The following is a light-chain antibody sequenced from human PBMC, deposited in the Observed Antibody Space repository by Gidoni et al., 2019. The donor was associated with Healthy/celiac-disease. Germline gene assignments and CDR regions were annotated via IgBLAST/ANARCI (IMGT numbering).Light chain of an antibody. CDR1: QSVSSN. Sequence: ELVMTQSPATLSVSPGERATLSCRASQSVSSNLAWYQQKPGQAPRLLIYGASTRATGIQARFSGSGSGTEFTLTIRSLQSEDFAVYYCQQYNNWPPWTFGQXTKVEIK. V-gene: IGKV3-15*01. CDR3: QQYNNWPPWT. CDR2: GAS. J-gene: IGKJ1*01.